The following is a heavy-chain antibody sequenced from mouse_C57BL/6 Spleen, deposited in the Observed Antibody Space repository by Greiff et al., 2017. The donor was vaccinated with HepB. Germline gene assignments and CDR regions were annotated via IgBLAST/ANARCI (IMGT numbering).Heavy chain of an antibody. J-gene: IGHJ1*03. Sequence: QVQLQQPGAELVKPGASVKLSCKASGYTFTSYWMHWVKQRPGRGLEWIGRIDPNSGGTKYNEKFKSKATLTVDKPSSTAYMQLSSLTSEDSAVYYCARRSYYSTFGYFDFWGTGTTVTVSS. CDR3: ARRSYYSTFGYFDF. D-gene: IGHD2-5*01. CDR2: IDPNSGGT. V-gene: IGHV1-72*01. CDR1: GYTFTSYW.